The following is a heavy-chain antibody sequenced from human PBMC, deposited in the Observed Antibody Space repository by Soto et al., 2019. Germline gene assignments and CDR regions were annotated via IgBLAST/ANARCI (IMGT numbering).Heavy chain of an antibody. CDR3: VRTSLVVAAATRADY. D-gene: IGHD2-15*01. J-gene: IGHJ4*02. CDR2: INSDGSST. V-gene: IGHV3-74*01. CDR1: GFTFSSYW. Sequence: ELQLVESGGGLVQPGGSLRLSCAASGFTFSSYWMHWVRQAPGKGLVWVSRINSDGSSTSYADSVKGRFTISRDNAKNTLYLQMNSLRAEDTAVYYCVRTSLVVAAATRADYWGQGPLVPVSS.